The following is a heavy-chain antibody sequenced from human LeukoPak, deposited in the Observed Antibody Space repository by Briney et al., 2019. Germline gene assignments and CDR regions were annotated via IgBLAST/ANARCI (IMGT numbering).Heavy chain of an antibody. D-gene: IGHD6-13*01. CDR3: AREPSTAAGTGRPFDY. J-gene: IGHJ4*02. CDR2: MYTSGST. Sequence: SETLSLTCTVSGGSISSYFWSWIRHPAGKGLELIGRMYTSGSTNCNPPLKSRVIMSVDTSKNQFSLNLTSVTAADTAVYYCAREPSTAAGTGRPFDYWGQGTLVTVSS. CDR1: GGSISSYF. V-gene: IGHV4-4*07.